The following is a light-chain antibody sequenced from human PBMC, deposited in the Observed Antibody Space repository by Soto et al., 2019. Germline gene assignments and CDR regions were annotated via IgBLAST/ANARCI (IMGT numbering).Light chain of an antibody. Sequence: DIQMTQSPSTLSGSVGDSVTITCRASQTISSWLAWYQQKPGKAPKLLIYKASTLKSGVPSRFSGSGSGTDFTLTISSLQPEDFAAYYCQQSYDMPWTFGQGTKVDIK. CDR1: QTISSW. V-gene: IGKV1-5*03. J-gene: IGKJ1*01. CDR3: QQSYDMPWT. CDR2: KAS.